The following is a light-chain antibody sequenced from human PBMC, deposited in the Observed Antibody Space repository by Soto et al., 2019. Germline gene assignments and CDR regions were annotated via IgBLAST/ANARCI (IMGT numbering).Light chain of an antibody. CDR1: QDIRKY. J-gene: IGKJ3*01. Sequence: DIPMTQSPSSLSASVGDRVTITCQASQDIRKYLSWYQQKPGKAPKLLIYGASYLETGVPSRFSGSGYGTDFTFTISSLQPEDIATYYCQHYDHFPPFTFGPGTKVAIK. CDR2: GAS. V-gene: IGKV1-33*01. CDR3: QHYDHFPPFT.